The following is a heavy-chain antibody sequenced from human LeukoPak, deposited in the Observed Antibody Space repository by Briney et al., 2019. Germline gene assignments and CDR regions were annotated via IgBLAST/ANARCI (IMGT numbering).Heavy chain of an antibody. D-gene: IGHD6-6*01. V-gene: IGHV3-53*01. CDR2: IYGGGST. CDR3: ARDLGRIAARPFYYYYYMDV. CDR1: GFTVSSNY. Sequence: PGGSLRLSCAASGFTVSSNYMSWVRQAPGKGLEWVSVIYGGGSTYYADSVKGRFTISRDNSKNTLYLQMNSLRAEDTAVYYCARDLGRIAARPFYYYYYMDVWGKGTTVTVSS. J-gene: IGHJ6*03.